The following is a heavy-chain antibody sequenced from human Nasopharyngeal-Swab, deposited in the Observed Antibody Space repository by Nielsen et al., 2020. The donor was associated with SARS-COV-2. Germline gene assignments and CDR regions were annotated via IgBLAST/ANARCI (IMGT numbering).Heavy chain of an antibody. CDR2: ISGSGGST. CDR1: GFTFSSYA. Sequence: GESLKISCAASGFTFSSYAMSWVRQAPGKGLEWVSAISGSGGSTYYADSVKGRFTISRDNSKNTLYLQMNSLRAEDTAVYYCAKDYNSVGWGSNKIYYMDFWGKGTTVTVSS. CDR3: AKDYNSVGWGSNKIYYMDF. V-gene: IGHV3-23*01. D-gene: IGHD3-16*01. J-gene: IGHJ6*03.